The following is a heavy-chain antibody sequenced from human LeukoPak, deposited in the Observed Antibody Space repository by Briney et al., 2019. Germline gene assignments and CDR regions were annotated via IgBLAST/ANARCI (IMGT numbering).Heavy chain of an antibody. J-gene: IGHJ6*03. Sequence: SVKVSCKASGGTFRTYSVTWVRQAPGPGLEWMGGIIPIFGTPNYAQKFHGRVKVTTDDATGTAYMELSSLMSEDTAIYYCARVDRYHCDLYVWGKGTPVTVSS. CDR3: ARVDRYHCDLYV. D-gene: IGHD1-14*01. CDR2: IIPIFGTP. V-gene: IGHV1-69*05. CDR1: GGTFRTYS.